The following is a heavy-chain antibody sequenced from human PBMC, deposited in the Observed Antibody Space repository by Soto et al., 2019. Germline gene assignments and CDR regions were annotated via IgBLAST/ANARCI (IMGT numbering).Heavy chain of an antibody. V-gene: IGHV1-69*01. CDR1: GGTFSSYA. CDR2: IIPLFGTA. CDR3: ARARTVIAAALGLTYYYYGMDV. J-gene: IGHJ6*02. Sequence: QVQLVQSGAEVKKPGSSVKVSCKASGGTFSSYAISWVRQAPGQGLEWMGGIIPLFGTANYAQKFQGRVTITADESTSTAYMELSSLRSEDTAVYYCARARTVIAAALGLTYYYYGMDVWGQGTTVTVSS. D-gene: IGHD6-13*01.